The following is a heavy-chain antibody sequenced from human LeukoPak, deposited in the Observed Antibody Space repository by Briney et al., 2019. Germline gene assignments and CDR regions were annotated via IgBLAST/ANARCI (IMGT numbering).Heavy chain of an antibody. D-gene: IGHD5-18*01. CDR1: GFTFSNFW. V-gene: IGHV3-7*01. J-gene: IGHJ4*02. CDR3: AREDTSLVIAY. Sequence: PGGSLRLSCAASGFTFSNFWMNWVRQAPGKGLEWVANIKQDGSVKHYVDSVKGRFTISRDNTKNSLYLQMNSLRAEDTAVYYCAREDTSLVIAYWGQGTLVTVSS. CDR2: IKQDGSVK.